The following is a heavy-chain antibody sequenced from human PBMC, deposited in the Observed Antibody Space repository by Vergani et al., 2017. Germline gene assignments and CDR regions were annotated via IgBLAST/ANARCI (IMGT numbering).Heavy chain of an antibody. D-gene: IGHD3-16*01. V-gene: IGHV1-69*11. J-gene: IGHJ5*02. CDR2: IIPILGTA. Sequence: QVQLVQSGAEVKKPGSSVKVSCKASGGTFSSYAISWVRQAPGQGLEWMGRIIPILGTANYAQKFQGRVTITAAESTITAYMELSSLRSDDTAVYYWAGMAGLRLGAYWCDPWGQGTLVTVSS. CDR3: AGMAGLRLGAYWCDP. CDR1: GGTFSSYA.